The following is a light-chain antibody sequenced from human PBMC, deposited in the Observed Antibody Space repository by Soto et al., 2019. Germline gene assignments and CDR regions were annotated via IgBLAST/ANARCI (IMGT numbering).Light chain of an antibody. CDR3: QAWDSSTGMV. V-gene: IGLV3-1*01. Sequence: SYELTQPPSVSVSPGQTASITCSGDKLGDKYACWYQQKPGQSPVLVIYQDSKRPSVIPERFSGSNSGNTATLTISGTQAMDEADYYCQAWDSSTGMVFGGGTKLTVL. CDR1: KLGDKY. J-gene: IGLJ2*01. CDR2: QDS.